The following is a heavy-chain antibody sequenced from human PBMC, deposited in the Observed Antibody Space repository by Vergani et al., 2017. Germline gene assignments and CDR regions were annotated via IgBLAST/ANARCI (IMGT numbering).Heavy chain of an antibody. CDR1: GYSFTSYW. V-gene: IGHV5-51*01. D-gene: IGHD6-19*01. J-gene: IGHJ6*02. Sequence: EVQLVQSGAEVKKPGESLKISCKGSGYSFTSYWIGWVRQMPGKGLEWMGIIYPGDSDTRYSPSFQGQVTISADKSISTAYLQWSSLKASDTAMYYWARHSGAVAGTSPPYYYGMDVWGQGTTVTVSS. CDR2: IYPGDSDT. CDR3: ARHSGAVAGTSPPYYYGMDV.